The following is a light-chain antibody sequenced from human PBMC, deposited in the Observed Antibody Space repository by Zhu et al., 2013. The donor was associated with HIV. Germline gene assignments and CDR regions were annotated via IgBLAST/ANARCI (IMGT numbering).Light chain of an antibody. Sequence: EIVLTQSPGTLSLSPGERATLSCRASQSITSNYLAWYQQNPGQAPRLLIYDASSRATGIPDRFSGSGSGTDFTLTISRLEPEDFAVYYCQQYGTSPRTFGQGTKVETK. CDR1: QSITSNY. CDR3: QQYGTSPRT. CDR2: DAS. V-gene: IGKV3-20*01. J-gene: IGKJ1*01.